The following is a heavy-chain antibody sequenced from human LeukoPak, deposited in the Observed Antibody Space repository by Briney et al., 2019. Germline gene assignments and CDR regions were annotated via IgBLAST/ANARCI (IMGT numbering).Heavy chain of an antibody. J-gene: IGHJ5*02. D-gene: IGHD3-16*01. Sequence: GGSLRLSCAASGFTVSNSYMSWVRQAPGKGLEWVSVIYSGGTTYYADSVKGRFTISRDNSKNTLYLQMNSLRAEDTAVYYCAKVLGRPRNNWFDPWGQGTLVTVSS. CDR1: GFTVSNSY. V-gene: IGHV3-53*01. CDR3: AKVLGRPRNNWFDP. CDR2: IYSGGTT.